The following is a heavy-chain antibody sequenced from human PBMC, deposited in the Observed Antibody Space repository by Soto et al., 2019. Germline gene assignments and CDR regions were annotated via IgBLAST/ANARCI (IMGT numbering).Heavy chain of an antibody. J-gene: IGHJ6*03. Sequence: QVQLVQSGAEVKKPGSSVKVSCKASGGTFSSYTISWVRQAPGQGLEWMGRIIPILGIANYAQKFQGRVKITADKSTSTAYMELSSLRSEDTAVYYCARETGVATKELYYYYYMDVWGKGTTVTVSS. CDR2: IIPILGIA. D-gene: IGHD5-12*01. CDR3: ARETGVATKELYYYYYMDV. CDR1: GGTFSSYT. V-gene: IGHV1-69*08.